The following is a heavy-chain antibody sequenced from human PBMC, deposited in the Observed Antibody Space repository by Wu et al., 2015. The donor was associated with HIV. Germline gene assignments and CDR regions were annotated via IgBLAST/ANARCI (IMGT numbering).Heavy chain of an antibody. CDR2: VSGYNGNT. J-gene: IGHJ6*02. Sequence: QVQLVQSKAEVKKPGASVKVSCKASGYTFISYGISWVRQAPGQRLEWMGWVSGYNGNTNYAQKLQGRVTMTTDTSTSTAYMELRSLRSDDTAVYYCARDPGVVAATPFYYYGMDVWGQGTTVTVSS. D-gene: IGHD2-15*01. CDR3: ARDPGVVAATPFYYYGMDV. CDR1: GYTFISYG. V-gene: IGHV1-18*01.